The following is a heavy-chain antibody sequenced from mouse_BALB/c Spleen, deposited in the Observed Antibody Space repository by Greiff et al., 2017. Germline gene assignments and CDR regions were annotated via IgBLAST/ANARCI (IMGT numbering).Heavy chain of an antibody. CDR3: APYYGTGLWYFDV. V-gene: IGHV5-6-5*01. CDR2: ISSGGST. Sequence: EVQRVESGGGLVKPGGSLKLSCAASGFTFSSYAMSWVRQTPEKRLEWVASISSGGSTYYPDSVKGRFTISRDNARNILYLQMSSLRSEDTAMYYCAPYYGTGLWYFDVWGAGTTVTVSS. J-gene: IGHJ1*01. D-gene: IGHD1-1*01. CDR1: GFTFSSYA.